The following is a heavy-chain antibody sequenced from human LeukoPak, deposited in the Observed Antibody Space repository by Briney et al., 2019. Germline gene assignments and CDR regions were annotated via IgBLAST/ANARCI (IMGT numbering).Heavy chain of an antibody. D-gene: IGHD3-22*01. CDR3: ARDTRVATYYYDSSGSY. V-gene: IGHV1-8*03. J-gene: IGHJ4*02. CDR1: GYTFTSYD. CDR2: MNPNSGNT. Sequence: ASVKVSCKASGYTFTSYDINWVRQATGQGLEWMGWMNPNSGNTGYAQKFQGRVTITRNTSISTAYMELSSLRSEDTAVYYCARDTRVATYYYDSSGSYWGQGTLVTVSS.